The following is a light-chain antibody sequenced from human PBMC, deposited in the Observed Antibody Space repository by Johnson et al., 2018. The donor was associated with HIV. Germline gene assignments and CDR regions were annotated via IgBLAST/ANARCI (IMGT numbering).Light chain of an antibody. J-gene: IGLJ1*01. V-gene: IGLV1-51*02. CDR1: SSNIGNNY. CDR3: GTWDSSLSAFYV. Sequence: HSVLTQPPSVSAAPGQKVIISCSGSSSNIGNNYVSWYQQLPGTAPKLLIYENNKRPSGIPDRFSGSKSGTSATLGITGLQTGDEADYYCGTWDSSLSAFYVFGTGTKVTVL. CDR2: ENN.